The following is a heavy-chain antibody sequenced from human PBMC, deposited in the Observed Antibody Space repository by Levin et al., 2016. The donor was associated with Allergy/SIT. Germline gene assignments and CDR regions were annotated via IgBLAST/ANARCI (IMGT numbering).Heavy chain of an antibody. CDR3: ARMGPDDAFDI. Sequence: SVKVSCKASGGTFSSYAISWVRQAPGQGLEWMGRIIPILGIANYAQKFQGRVTITADKSTSTAYMELSSLRSEDTAVYYCARMGPDDAFDIWGQGTMVTVSS. CDR2: IIPILGIA. CDR1: GGTFSSYA. D-gene: IGHD3-16*01. J-gene: IGHJ3*02. V-gene: IGHV1-69*04.